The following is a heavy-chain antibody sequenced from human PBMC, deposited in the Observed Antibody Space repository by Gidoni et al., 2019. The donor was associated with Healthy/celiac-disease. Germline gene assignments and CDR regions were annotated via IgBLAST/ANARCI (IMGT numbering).Heavy chain of an antibody. Sequence: QVQPVESGGGVVQPGRSLRLSCAASGFTFSSYAMHWVRQAPGKGLAVVAVISYDGSNKYYADSVKGRFTISRDNSKNTLDLQMNSLRAEDTAVYYCARDGPSSLELHTTYYYYGMDVWGQGTTVTVSS. CDR2: ISYDGSNK. D-gene: IGHD1-7*01. J-gene: IGHJ6*02. CDR1: GFTFSSYA. V-gene: IGHV3-30-3*01. CDR3: ARDGPSSLELHTTYYYYGMDV.